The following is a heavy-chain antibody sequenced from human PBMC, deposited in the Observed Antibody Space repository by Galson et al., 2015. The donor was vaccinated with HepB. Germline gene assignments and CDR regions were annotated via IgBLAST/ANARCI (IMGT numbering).Heavy chain of an antibody. CDR1: GYTFTSYY. J-gene: IGHJ3*02. CDR3: ASSAWGGAADAFDI. V-gene: IGHV1-46*03. Sequence: SVKVSCKASGYTFTSYYMHRVRQAPGQGLEWMGIINPSGGSTSYAQKFQGRVTMTRDTSSSTVYMELSSLRSEDTAVYYCASSAWGGAADAFDIWGQGTMATVSS. D-gene: IGHD1-26*01. CDR2: INPSGGST.